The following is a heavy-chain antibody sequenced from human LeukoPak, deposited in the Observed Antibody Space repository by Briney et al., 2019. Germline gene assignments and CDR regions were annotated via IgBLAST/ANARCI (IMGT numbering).Heavy chain of an antibody. CDR3: ARREVAAEISFGFDY. CDR1: GFTFSSYS. Sequence: GGSLRLSCAASGFTFSSYSMNWVRQAPGKGLEWGSYISSSSSTIYYADSVKGRFTISRDNAKNSLYLQMNSLRVEDTAVYYCARREVAAEISFGFDYWGQGTLVTVSS. CDR2: ISSSSSTI. D-gene: IGHD2-15*01. V-gene: IGHV3-48*01. J-gene: IGHJ4*02.